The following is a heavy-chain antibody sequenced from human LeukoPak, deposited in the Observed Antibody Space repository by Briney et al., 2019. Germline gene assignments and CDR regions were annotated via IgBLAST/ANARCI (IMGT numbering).Heavy chain of an antibody. V-gene: IGHV3-74*01. Sequence: GGSLRLSCAASGFTFSSYWMHWVRQAPGKGLVWVSRINSDGSSTSYADSVKGRFTISRDNAKNTLYLQMNSLRAEDTAVYYCARSHVEMATFFDYWGQGTLVTVSS. J-gene: IGHJ4*02. CDR1: GFTFSSYW. CDR3: ARSHVEMATFFDY. D-gene: IGHD5-24*01. CDR2: INSDGSST.